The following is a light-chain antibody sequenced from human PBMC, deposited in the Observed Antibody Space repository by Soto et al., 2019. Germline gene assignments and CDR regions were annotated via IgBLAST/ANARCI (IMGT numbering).Light chain of an antibody. Sequence: EIVMTQSPATLSVSPGERATLSCRASQSVSSNLAWYQQKPGQAPRLLIYGASARATGIPARFSGSGSGTEFTLTISSLQSEDFAVYYCQHYNHWPPWTFGQGTKVEIQ. CDR2: GAS. CDR1: QSVSSN. V-gene: IGKV3-15*01. J-gene: IGKJ1*01. CDR3: QHYNHWPPWT.